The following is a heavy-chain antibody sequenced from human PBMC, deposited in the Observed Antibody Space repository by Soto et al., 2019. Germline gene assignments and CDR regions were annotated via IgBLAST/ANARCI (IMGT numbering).Heavy chain of an antibody. CDR2: ISYDGSNK. CDR1: GFTFSSYG. CDR3: AKSYYDILTGLVYYYGMDV. Sequence: LRLSCAASGFTFSSYGMHWVRQAPGKGLEWVAVISYDGSNKYYADSVKGRFTISRDNSKNTLYLQMNSLRAEDTAVYYCAKSYYDILTGLVYYYGMDVWGQGTTVTVSS. J-gene: IGHJ6*02. D-gene: IGHD3-9*01. V-gene: IGHV3-30*18.